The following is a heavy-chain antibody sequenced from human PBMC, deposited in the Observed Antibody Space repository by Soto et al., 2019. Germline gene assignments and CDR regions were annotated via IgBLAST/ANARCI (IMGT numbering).Heavy chain of an antibody. CDR3: AKGHCRDGACYSSRFDP. Sequence: QVQLQESGPGLVKPSETLSLSCAVSGASIKSYYWNWIRQSPGKGLEWIGYISYPGNTNYNPSFKSRLTLTLDTSKNQVSLKVISLTAADTAVYYCAKGHCRDGACYSSRFDPWGQGTPVTVSA. CDR2: ISYPGNT. J-gene: IGHJ5*02. V-gene: IGHV4-59*01. CDR1: GASIKSYY. D-gene: IGHD2-15*01.